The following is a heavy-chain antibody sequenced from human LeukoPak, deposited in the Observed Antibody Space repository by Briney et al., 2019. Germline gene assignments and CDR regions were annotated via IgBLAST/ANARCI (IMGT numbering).Heavy chain of an antibody. V-gene: IGHV3-30*18. CDR2: TSYDGSNQ. D-gene: IGHD5-18*01. Sequence: GGSLRLSCAASGFTFSSYGMHWVRQAPGKGLEWVAVTSYDGSNQDYADSVKGRFTISRDKFKNTVYLQMNSLRAEDTAVYYCAEEVLYSYGYFDYWGQGTLVTVSS. CDR3: AEEVLYSYGYFDY. CDR1: GFTFSSYG. J-gene: IGHJ4*02.